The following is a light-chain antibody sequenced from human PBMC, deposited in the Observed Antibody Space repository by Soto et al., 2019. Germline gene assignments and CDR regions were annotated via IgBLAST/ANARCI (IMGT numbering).Light chain of an antibody. J-gene: IGKJ1*01. V-gene: IGKV1-39*01. Sequence: DIQMTQSPSSLSASVGGRVTITCRTGQTISNSLNWYQQKPGKAPKVLIYGASNLQSGVASRFSGSGSGTEFTLTSSGLQPDDFATYYCQQSYSIPWTFGQGTKVDIK. CDR2: GAS. CDR3: QQSYSIPWT. CDR1: QTISNS.